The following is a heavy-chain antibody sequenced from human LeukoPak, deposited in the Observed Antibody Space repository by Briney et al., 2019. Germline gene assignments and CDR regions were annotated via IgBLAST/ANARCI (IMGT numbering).Heavy chain of an antibody. V-gene: IGHV3-30*02. Sequence: PGGSLTLSCAASGFTVSIFDMHWARQAPGKGRVGLVFIRYGGSNKFHTVSVKGVFTISRDNTKNTLYLQMNSRRAEDTAVYYCAKTDRRDTATVSSYGAQGPRVTVP. CDR2: IRYGGSNK. CDR3: AKTDRRDTATVSSY. D-gene: IGHD5-18*01. CDR1: GFTVSIFD. J-gene: IGHJ4*02.